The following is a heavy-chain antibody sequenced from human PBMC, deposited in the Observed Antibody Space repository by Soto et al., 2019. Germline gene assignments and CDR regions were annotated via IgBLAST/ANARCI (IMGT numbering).Heavy chain of an antibody. J-gene: IGHJ6*02. D-gene: IGHD1-7*01. CDR1: GYTFTTSG. V-gene: IGHV1-18*01. CDR2: VSGYNGNT. Sequence: QVQLVQSGGEVKKPGASVKVSCKASGYTFTTSGVSWVRQAPGQGLEWMGWVSGYNGNTKYEEKFDDRVTMTTDTSKSSAYLELRSLTTDDTAVYYCARAGELPYYYYCMDVWGQWTMVIVSS. CDR3: ARAGELPYYYYCMDV.